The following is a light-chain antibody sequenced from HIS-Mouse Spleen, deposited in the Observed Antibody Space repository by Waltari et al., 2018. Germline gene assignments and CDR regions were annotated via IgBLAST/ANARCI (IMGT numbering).Light chain of an antibody. V-gene: IGKV3-11*01. CDR1: QSVSSY. CDR3: QQRSNWPPRVT. CDR2: DAS. Sequence: EIVLTQSPATLSLSPGERATLSCRASQSVSSYLAWYQQKPGQAPRVVIDDASNRATGIPARFSGSGAGTDFTLTVSSLEPEDFAVYYCQQRSNWPPRVTFGQGTRLEIK. J-gene: IGKJ5*01.